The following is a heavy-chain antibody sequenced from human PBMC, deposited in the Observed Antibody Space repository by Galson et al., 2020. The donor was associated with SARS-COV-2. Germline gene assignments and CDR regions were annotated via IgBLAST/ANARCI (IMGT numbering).Heavy chain of an antibody. V-gene: IGHV3-15*01. D-gene: IGHD3-3*01. CDR2: IKSKTDGGTT. CDR1: GFTFSNAW. Sequence: GESLKISCAASGFTFSNAWMSWVRQAPGKGLEWVGRIKSKTDGGTTDYAAPVKGRFTISRDDSKNTLYLQMNSLKTEDTAVYYCTTESQIETIFAVYYMDVWGKGTTVTVSS. CDR3: TTESQIETIFAVYYMDV. J-gene: IGHJ6*03.